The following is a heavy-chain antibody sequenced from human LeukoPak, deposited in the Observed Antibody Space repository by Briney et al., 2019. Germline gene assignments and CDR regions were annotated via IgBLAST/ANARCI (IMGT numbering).Heavy chain of an antibody. Sequence: PGGSLRLSCAASGSTFSSYGMHWVRQAPGKGLEWVAVIWYDGSNKYYADSVKGRFTISRDNSKNTLYLQMNSLRAEDTAVYYCARDTPYYDSSGYTSPYDYWGQGTLVTVSS. CDR3: ARDTPYYDSSGYTSPYDY. J-gene: IGHJ4*02. CDR1: GSTFSSYG. CDR2: IWYDGSNK. V-gene: IGHV3-33*01. D-gene: IGHD3-22*01.